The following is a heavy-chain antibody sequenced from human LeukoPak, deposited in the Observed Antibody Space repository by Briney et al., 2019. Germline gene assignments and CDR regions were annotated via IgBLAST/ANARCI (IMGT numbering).Heavy chain of an antibody. J-gene: IGHJ5*02. D-gene: IGHD3-22*01. CDR1: GGSISSGDYY. Sequence: SETLSLTCTVSGGSISSGDYYWSWIRQPPGKGLEWIGYIYYSGSTYYNPSLKSPVTISVDTSKNQFSLKLSSVTAADTAVYYCARVNLEVIVVPPLRWFDPWGQGTLVTVSS. V-gene: IGHV4-30-4*01. CDR2: IYYSGST. CDR3: ARVNLEVIVVPPLRWFDP.